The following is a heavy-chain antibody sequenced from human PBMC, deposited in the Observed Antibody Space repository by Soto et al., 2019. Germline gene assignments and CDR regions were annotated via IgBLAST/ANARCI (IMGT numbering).Heavy chain of an antibody. CDR3: AKEGGLTGSYYISSSYYFDY. Sequence: QVQLVESGGGVVQPGRSLRLSCVASGFTFSSYGMHWVRQAPGKGLEWVAIISYDGSNTYYADSVKGRFTISRDNSKNTLYLQMSSLRAEDTSVYYCAKEGGLTGSYYISSSYYFDYWGPGTLVTVSS. CDR2: ISYDGSNT. CDR1: GFTFSSYG. V-gene: IGHV3-30*18. J-gene: IGHJ4*02. D-gene: IGHD1-26*01.